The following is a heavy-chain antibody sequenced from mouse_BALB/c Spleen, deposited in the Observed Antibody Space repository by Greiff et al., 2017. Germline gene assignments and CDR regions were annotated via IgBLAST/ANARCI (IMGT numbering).Heavy chain of an antibody. CDR2: IYPGSGST. CDR1: GYNFTSYW. CDR3: ARSAWYGHAMDY. J-gene: IGHJ4*01. D-gene: IGHD1-2*01. V-gene: IGHV1-55*01. Sequence: VQLQQPGAELVKPGTSVKLSCKASGYNFTSYWINWVKLRPGQGLEWIGDIYPGSGSTNYNEKFKSKATLTVDTSSSTAYMQLSSLASEDSALYYCARSAWYGHAMDYWGQGTSVTVSS.